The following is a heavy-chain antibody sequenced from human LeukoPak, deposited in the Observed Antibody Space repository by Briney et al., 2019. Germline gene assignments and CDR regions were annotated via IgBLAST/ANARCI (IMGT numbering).Heavy chain of an antibody. J-gene: IGHJ4*02. CDR1: GFTFTIAW. CDR3: TIVGYCSGTSCSVHYS. D-gene: IGHD2-2*01. V-gene: IGHV3-15*01. CDR2: IKSKTDGGTT. Sequence: PGGSLRLSCAASGFTFTIAWMSWVRQAPGKGLEWVGRIKSKTDGGTTDYAAPVKGRFTISRDDSKNTLYLQMNSLKTDDTAVYYCTIVGYCSGTSCSVHYSWGQGTLVAVSS.